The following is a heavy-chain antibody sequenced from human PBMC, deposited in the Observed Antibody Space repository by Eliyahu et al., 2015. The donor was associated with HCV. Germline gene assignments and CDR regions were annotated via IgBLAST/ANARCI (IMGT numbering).Heavy chain of an antibody. Sequence: QLQLQESGPGLVKPSETLSLTCTVSGGSIRSSSYYWGWIRQPPGKGLEWIGSIFYSGSTYYNPSLKSQVTISVDTSKKQFSLKLSSVTAADTAVYYCARTRSVTPPDAFDIWGQGTMVTVSS. D-gene: IGHD4-17*01. CDR3: ARTRSVTPPDAFDI. V-gene: IGHV4-39*01. CDR2: IFYSGST. CDR1: GGSIRSSSYY. J-gene: IGHJ3*02.